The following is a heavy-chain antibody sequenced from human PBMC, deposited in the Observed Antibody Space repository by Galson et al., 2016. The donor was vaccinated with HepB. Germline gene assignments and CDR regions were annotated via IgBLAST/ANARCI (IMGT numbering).Heavy chain of an antibody. V-gene: IGHV3-21*01. Sequence: LRLSCAASGFTFSSYSMSWVRQAPGKGLEWVSSISSRSSYIYHADSVKGRFTISRDNAKSSLYLQMNSLRAEDTAVYYCARAFSRESGFDYWGQGTLVTVSS. CDR1: GFTFSSYS. CDR3: ARAFSRESGFDY. J-gene: IGHJ4*02. D-gene: IGHD3-10*01. CDR2: ISSRSSYI.